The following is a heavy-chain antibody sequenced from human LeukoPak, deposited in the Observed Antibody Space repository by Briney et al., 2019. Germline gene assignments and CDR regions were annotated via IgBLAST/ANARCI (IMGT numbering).Heavy chain of an antibody. CDR3: AKDSPVIPFDD. J-gene: IGHJ4*02. Sequence: GGSLRLSCAASGFTFSIAAMNWVRQAPGKGPEWVSAIDGSGRNTYYPDSVKGRFTISRDNFKNILYLQMNSLRAEDTAIYYFAKDSPVIPFDDWGQGTLVTVSS. CDR2: IDGSGRNT. V-gene: IGHV3-23*01. CDR1: GFTFSIAA. D-gene: IGHD2-21*01.